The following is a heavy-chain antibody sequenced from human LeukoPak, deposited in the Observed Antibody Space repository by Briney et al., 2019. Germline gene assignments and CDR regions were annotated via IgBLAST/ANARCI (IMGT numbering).Heavy chain of an antibody. J-gene: IGHJ3*02. D-gene: IGHD2-15*01. Sequence: ASVKVYCKASGYTFTRYDINWVRQATGQGLEWMGWMNPNSGNTGYAQKFQGRVTMTRNTSISTAYMELSSLRSEDTAVYYCARVTRYCSGGSCDHDAFDIWGQGTMVTVSS. CDR2: MNPNSGNT. V-gene: IGHV1-8*01. CDR3: ARVTRYCSGGSCDHDAFDI. CDR1: GYTFTRYD.